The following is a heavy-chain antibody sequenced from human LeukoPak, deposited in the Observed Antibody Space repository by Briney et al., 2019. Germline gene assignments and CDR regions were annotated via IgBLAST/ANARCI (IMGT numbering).Heavy chain of an antibody. CDR2: IYYSGST. CDR3: AREQGGSYYYDSSGYVH. J-gene: IGHJ4*02. Sequence: SETLSLTCTVSGGSISSHYWSWIRQPPGKGLEWIGYIYYSGSTNYNPSLKSRVTISVDTSKNQFSLKPSSVTAADTAVYYCAREQGGSYYYDSSGYVHWGQGTLVTVSS. D-gene: IGHD3-22*01. CDR1: GGSISSHY. V-gene: IGHV4-59*11.